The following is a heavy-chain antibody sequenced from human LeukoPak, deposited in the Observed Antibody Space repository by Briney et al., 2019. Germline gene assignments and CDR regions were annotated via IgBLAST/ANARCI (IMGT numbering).Heavy chain of an antibody. J-gene: IGHJ4*02. CDR1: GFTFSSYS. CDR3: ARDLPVTIDY. Sequence: GGSLRLSCAASGFTFSSYSMNWVRQAPGKGLEWFSSISSSSSYIYYADSVKGRFTISRDNAKNSLYLQMNSLRAEDTAVYYCARDLPVTIDYWGQGTLVTVSS. V-gene: IGHV3-21*01. D-gene: IGHD4-17*01. CDR2: ISSSSSYI.